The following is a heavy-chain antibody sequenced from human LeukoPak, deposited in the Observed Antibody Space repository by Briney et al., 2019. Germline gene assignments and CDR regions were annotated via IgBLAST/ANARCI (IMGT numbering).Heavy chain of an antibody. CDR2: ISGNDGST. Sequence: PGGSLRLSCAASGFTFSSYAMSWVRQAPGKGLEWVSAISGNDGSTYYADSVKARFTISRDNSKNTLYLQMNSLRAEDTAVYYCAIRRDCSSTTCLHYFDYWGQGTLVTVSS. CDR1: GFTFSSYA. V-gene: IGHV3-23*01. CDR3: AIRRDCSSTTCLHYFDY. D-gene: IGHD2-2*01. J-gene: IGHJ4*02.